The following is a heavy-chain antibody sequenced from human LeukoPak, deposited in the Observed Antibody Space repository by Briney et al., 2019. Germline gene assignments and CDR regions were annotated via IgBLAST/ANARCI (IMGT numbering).Heavy chain of an antibody. CDR2: ISSSSSYI. CDR1: GFTFSSYS. D-gene: IGHD3-22*01. V-gene: IGHV3-21*01. J-gene: IGHJ4*02. Sequence: GGSLRLSCAASGFTFSSYSMNWVRQAPGKGLEWVSSISSSSSYIYYADSMKGRFTISRDNAKNSLYLQMNSLRAEDTAVYYCARDLGSYYDSSGFSHWGQGTLVTVSS. CDR3: ARDLGSYYDSSGFSH.